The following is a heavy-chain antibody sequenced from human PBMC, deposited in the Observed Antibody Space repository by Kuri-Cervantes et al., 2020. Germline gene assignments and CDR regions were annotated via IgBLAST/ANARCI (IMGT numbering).Heavy chain of an antibody. CDR2: ISYDGINK. CDR1: GFIFSNYA. J-gene: IGHJ5*01. V-gene: IGHV3-30-3*01. Sequence: GESLKISCAASGFIFSNYAMHWVRQAPGNGLEWMAVISYDGINKYYADSVKGRFTISRDNSQNTVSLQMNSLRAEDTAVYYCARDGYGDYEDWFDSWGQGTLVTVSS. D-gene: IGHD4-17*01. CDR3: ARDGYGDYEDWFDS.